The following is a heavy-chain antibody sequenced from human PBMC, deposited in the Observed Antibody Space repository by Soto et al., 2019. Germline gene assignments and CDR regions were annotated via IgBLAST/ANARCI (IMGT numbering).Heavy chain of an antibody. V-gene: IGHV1-46*01. CDR2: INPSGGST. Sequence: ASVKVSCKASGYTFTSYYMHWVRQAPGQGLEWMGIINPSGGSTSYAQKFQGRVTMTRDTSTSTVYMELSSLRPEDTAVYYCARDWGIAAAGSYNWFDPWGQGTLVTVS. D-gene: IGHD6-13*01. CDR1: GYTFTSYY. CDR3: ARDWGIAAAGSYNWFDP. J-gene: IGHJ5*02.